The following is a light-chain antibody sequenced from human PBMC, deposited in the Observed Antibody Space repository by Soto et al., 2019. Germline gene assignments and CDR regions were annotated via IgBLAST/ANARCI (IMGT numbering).Light chain of an antibody. CDR3: SSYTSSSTDV. V-gene: IGLV2-14*01. CDR2: EVS. J-gene: IGLJ1*01. CDR1: SSDVGGYNY. Sequence: QSALTQPASVSGSPGQSITISCTGTSSDVGGYNYVSWYQQHPGKAPKLMIFEVSNRFSGSKSGNTASLTISGLQAEDEADYYCSSYTSSSTDVFGTGTKLTVL.